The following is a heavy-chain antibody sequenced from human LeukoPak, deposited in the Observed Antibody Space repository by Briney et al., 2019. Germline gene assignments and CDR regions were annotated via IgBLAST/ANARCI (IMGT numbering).Heavy chain of an antibody. CDR2: ISSSGSTI. J-gene: IGHJ6*02. Sequence: SGGSLRLSCAASGFTLSDYYMSWIRQAPGKGLEWVSYISSSGSTIYYADSVKGRFTISRDNAKNSLYLQMNSLRAEDTAVYYCARATTVTTTAQPDYYYGMDVWGQGTTVTVSS. CDR1: GFTLSDYY. D-gene: IGHD4-11*01. CDR3: ARATTVTTTAQPDYYYGMDV. V-gene: IGHV3-11*01.